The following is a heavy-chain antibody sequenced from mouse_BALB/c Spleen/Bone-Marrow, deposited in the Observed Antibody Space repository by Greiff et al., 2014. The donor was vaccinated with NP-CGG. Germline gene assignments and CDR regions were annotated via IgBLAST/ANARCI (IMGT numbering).Heavy chain of an antibody. D-gene: IGHD1-1*01. CDR1: GYAFSSYW. CDR3: ARSLYYGSSYPLYAMDY. CDR2: IYPGDGDT. V-gene: IGHV1-80*01. J-gene: IGHJ4*01. Sequence: QVQLQQSGADLVRPGSSVKISCKASGYAFSSYWMNWVKQRPGQGLEWIGQIYPGDGDTNYNGKFKGKATLTADKSSSTAYMQLSSLTSEDSAVCFCARSLYYGSSYPLYAMDYWGQGTSVTVSS.